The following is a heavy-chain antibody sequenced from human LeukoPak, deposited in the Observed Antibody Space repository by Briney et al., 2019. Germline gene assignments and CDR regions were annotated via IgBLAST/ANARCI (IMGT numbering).Heavy chain of an antibody. CDR2: ISGSGGST. V-gene: IGHV3-23*01. Sequence: GGSLRLSCAASGFTFSSYAMSWVRQAPGKGLEWVSAISGSGGSTYYADSVKGRFTISRDNSKNTLYLQMNSLRAEDTAVYYCAKEPLSGYSSSWFRGGDWFDPWGQGTLVTVSS. CDR3: AKEPLSGYSSSWFRGGDWFDP. CDR1: GFTFSSYA. D-gene: IGHD6-13*01. J-gene: IGHJ5*02.